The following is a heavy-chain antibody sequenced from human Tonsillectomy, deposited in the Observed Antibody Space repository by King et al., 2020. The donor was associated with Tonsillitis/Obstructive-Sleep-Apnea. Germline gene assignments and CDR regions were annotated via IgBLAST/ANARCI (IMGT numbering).Heavy chain of an antibody. CDR3: ARAYIVMVVAATQEATLTTGDYGMDV. D-gene: IGHD2-15*01. V-gene: IGHV3-49*04. CDR2: IRSKAYGGTT. Sequence: VQLVESGGGLVQPGRSLRLSCTASGFTFGDCAMSWVRQAPGKGLEWVGFIRSKAYGGTTEYAASVKGRISISRDDSKSIAYLQMNSLKTEDTAVYYCARAYIVMVVAATQEATLTTGDYGMDVWGQGTTVTVSS. CDR1: GFTFGDCA. J-gene: IGHJ6*02.